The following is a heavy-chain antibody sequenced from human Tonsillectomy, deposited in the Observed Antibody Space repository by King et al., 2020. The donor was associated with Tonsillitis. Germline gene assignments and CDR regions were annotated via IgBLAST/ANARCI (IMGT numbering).Heavy chain of an antibody. CDR2: ISGYNGIT. J-gene: IGHJ4*02. V-gene: IGHV1-18*01. Sequence: QLVQSGAVVKKPGASVKVSCKASDYTFPNYGITWVRQAPGQRLEWMGWISGYNGITNFAQKFQGRVTMATDSSTSTAYMELRSLRSDDTAVYYCARDRHQLLDYWGQGTLVTVSS. CDR1: DYTFPNYG. CDR3: ARDRHQLLDY. D-gene: IGHD2-2*01.